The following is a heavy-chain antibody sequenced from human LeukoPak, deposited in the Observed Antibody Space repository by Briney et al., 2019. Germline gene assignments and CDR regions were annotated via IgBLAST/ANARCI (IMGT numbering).Heavy chain of an antibody. J-gene: IGHJ1*01. D-gene: IGHD3-16*01. CDR3: ARAGRFRYFQH. Sequence: GGSLRLSCADSAFTFSSYSMNWVRQAPGKGLEWVSSISSSSSYIYYADSVKGRFTISRDNAKNSLYLQMNSLRAEDTAVYYCARAGRFRYFQHWGQGTLVTVSS. CDR1: AFTFSSYS. V-gene: IGHV3-21*01. CDR2: ISSSSSYI.